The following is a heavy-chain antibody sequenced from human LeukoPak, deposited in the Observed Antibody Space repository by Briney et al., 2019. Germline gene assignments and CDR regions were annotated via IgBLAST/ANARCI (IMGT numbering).Heavy chain of an antibody. J-gene: IGHJ3*02. Sequence: PGGSLRLSCAASGFTFSSYGMSWVRQAPGKGLEWVSAISGSGGSTYYADSVKGRFTISRDNSKNTLYLQMNSLRAEDTAVYYCARDHFGYPQGAFDIWGQGTMVTVSS. CDR3: ARDHFGYPQGAFDI. V-gene: IGHV3-23*01. CDR1: GFTFSSYG. D-gene: IGHD3-16*01. CDR2: ISGSGGST.